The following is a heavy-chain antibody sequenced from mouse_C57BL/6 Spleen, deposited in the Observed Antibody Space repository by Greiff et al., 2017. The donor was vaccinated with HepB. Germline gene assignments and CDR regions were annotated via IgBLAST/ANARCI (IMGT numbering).Heavy chain of an antibody. V-gene: IGHV3-6*01. Sequence: ESGPGLVKPSQSLSLTCSVTGYSITSGYYWNWIRQFPGNKLEWMGYISYDGSNNYNPSLKNRISITRDTSKNQFFLKLNSVTTEDTATYYCARAPIYYYGSSYRNYAMDYWGQGTSVTVSS. CDR2: ISYDGSN. J-gene: IGHJ4*01. CDR1: GYSITSGYY. D-gene: IGHD1-1*01. CDR3: ARAPIYYYGSSYRNYAMDY.